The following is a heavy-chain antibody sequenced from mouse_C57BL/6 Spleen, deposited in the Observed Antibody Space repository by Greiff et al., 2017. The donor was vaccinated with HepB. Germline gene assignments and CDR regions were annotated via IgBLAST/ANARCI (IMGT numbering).Heavy chain of an antibody. CDR2: IHPNSGST. CDR1: GYTFTSYW. CDR3: ASWSSWFAY. J-gene: IGHJ3*01. V-gene: IGHV1-64*01. Sequence: VQLQQPGAELVKPGASVKLSCKASGYTFTSYWMHWVKQRPGQGLEWIGMIHPNSGSTNYNEKFKSKATLTVDKSSSTAYTQLSSLTSEDSAVYYCASWSSWFAYWGQGTLVTVSA.